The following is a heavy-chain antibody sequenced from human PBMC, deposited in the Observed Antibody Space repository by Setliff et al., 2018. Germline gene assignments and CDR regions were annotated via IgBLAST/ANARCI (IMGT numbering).Heavy chain of an antibody. Sequence: ASVKVSCKSSGYIFAGYYIHWLRQAPGQGPEWMGIFNPGGSTSSSVETFQGRVTMTGDTSTNTVYMELSSLRSEDTAVYYCARGGLAAAGRKGVFEHWGQGSLVPSPQ. CDR3: ARGGLAAAGRKGVFEH. CDR1: GYIFAGYY. V-gene: IGHV1-46*01. J-gene: IGHJ4*02. D-gene: IGHD6-13*01. CDR2: FNPGGSTS.